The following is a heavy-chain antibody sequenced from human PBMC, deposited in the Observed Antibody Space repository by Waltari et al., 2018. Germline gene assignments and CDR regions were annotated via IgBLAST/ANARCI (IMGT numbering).Heavy chain of an antibody. D-gene: IGHD6-19*01. CDR3: ARLEAEQWLGDY. CDR2: VSNDGSNK. CDR1: GFTFISYA. J-gene: IGHJ4*02. V-gene: IGHV3-30*04. Sequence: QVQLVESGGGVVQPGRSLRLSCAASGFTFISYAMYWVRQAPGKGLEWVAVVSNDGSNKYYADSVKGRFTISRDNSKNTVYLQMNSLRAEDTAVYYCARLEAEQWLGDYWGQGTLVTVSS.